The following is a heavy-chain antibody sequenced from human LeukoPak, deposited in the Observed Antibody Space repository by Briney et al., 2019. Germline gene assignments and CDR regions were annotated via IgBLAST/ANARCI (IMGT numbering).Heavy chain of an antibody. Sequence: PGGSLRLSCAASGFTFNNYGMHWVRQPPGKGLVWVSRIYVDGRTTNYADSVKGRFTISRDNAKNTVYLEMNSLSVEDTATYYCIRDFRSADLWGQGTLVTVTS. V-gene: IGHV3-74*01. J-gene: IGHJ5*02. CDR1: GFTFNNYG. CDR2: IYVDGRTT. CDR3: IRDFRSADL.